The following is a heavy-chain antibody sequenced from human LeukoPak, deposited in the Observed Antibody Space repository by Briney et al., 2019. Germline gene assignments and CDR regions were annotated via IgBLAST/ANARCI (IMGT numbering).Heavy chain of an antibody. Sequence: GGSLRLSCAASGFTFSNAWMSWVRQAPGKGLEWVGRIKSKTDGGTTDYAAPVKGRFTISRDDSKNTLYLQMNSLKTEDTAVYYCTTGVDIVATRPYYYYGMDVWGQGTTVTVSS. D-gene: IGHD5-12*01. J-gene: IGHJ6*02. CDR3: TTGVDIVATRPYYYYGMDV. CDR1: GFTFSNAW. CDR2: IKSKTDGGTT. V-gene: IGHV3-15*01.